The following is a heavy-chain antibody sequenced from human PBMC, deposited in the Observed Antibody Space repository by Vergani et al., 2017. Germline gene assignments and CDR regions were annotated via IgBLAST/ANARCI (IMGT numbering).Heavy chain of an antibody. CDR1: GFTFSSYA. J-gene: IGHJ4*02. CDR3: AKEEYYYDNSGYYWGPFDY. Sequence: EVQLLESGGGLVQPGGSLRLSCAASGFTFSSYAMSWVRQAPGKGLEWVSTISGSDGSTYYADSVKGRFTISRDTSKNTLYLQMNSLRAEDTAVYYCAKEEYYYDNSGYYWGPFDYWGQGTLVTVSS. D-gene: IGHD3-22*01. CDR2: ISGSDGST. V-gene: IGHV3-23*01.